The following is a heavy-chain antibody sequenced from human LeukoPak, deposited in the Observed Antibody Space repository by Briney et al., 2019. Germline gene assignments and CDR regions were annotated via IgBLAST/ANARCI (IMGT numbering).Heavy chain of an antibody. CDR3: ARVNPGSSTAPFPHMDV. V-gene: IGHV4-30-2*01. D-gene: IGHD1-26*01. Sequence: SETLSLTCAVSGGSISSGGYSWSWIRQPPGKGLEWIGYIYHSGSTYYNPSLKSRVTISVDRPKNQFSLKLSSVTAADTAVYYCARVNPGSSTAPFPHMDVWGKGTTVTVSS. CDR1: GGSISSGGYS. CDR2: IYHSGST. J-gene: IGHJ6*03.